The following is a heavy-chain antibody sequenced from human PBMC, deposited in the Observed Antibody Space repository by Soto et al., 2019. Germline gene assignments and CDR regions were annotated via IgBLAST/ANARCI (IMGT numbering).Heavy chain of an antibody. CDR2: IYYSGST. CDR1: GGSISSSSYY. D-gene: IGHD3-10*01. J-gene: IGHJ6*03. CDR3: ARLASGFIITGDYYYIDV. V-gene: IGHV4-39*01. Sequence: QLQLQECGPGLVNPSETLSLTCTVSGGSISSSSYYWGWIRQPPGKGLEWIGSIYYSGSTYYNPSLKSRVTISVDTSMNQFSLKLSSVTAADTAVYYCARLASGFIITGDYYYIDVWGKGTTVTVSS.